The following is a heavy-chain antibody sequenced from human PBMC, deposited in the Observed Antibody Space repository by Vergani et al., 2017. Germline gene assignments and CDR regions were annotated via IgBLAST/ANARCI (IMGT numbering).Heavy chain of an antibody. V-gene: IGHV3-11*06. CDR3: ARDHRAAAASYFDL. J-gene: IGHJ2*01. CDR1: GFTVSSNY. D-gene: IGHD6-13*01. Sequence: QVQLVESGGGLVKPGGSLRLSCAASGFTVSSNYMSWVRQAPGKGLEWVSYISSSSSYTNYADSVKGRFTISRDNAKNSLYLQMNSLRAEDTAVYYCARDHRAAAASYFDLWGRGTLVTVSS. CDR2: ISSSSSYT.